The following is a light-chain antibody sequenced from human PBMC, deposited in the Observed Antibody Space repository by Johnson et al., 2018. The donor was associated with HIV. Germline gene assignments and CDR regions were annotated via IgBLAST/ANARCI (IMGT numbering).Light chain of an antibody. V-gene: IGLV1-51*01. J-gene: IGLJ1*01. Sequence: QPVLTQPPSVSAAPGQKVTISCSGSSSNIGNNYVSWYQQIPGRAPKLLIYDNNKRPSGIPDRFSGSKSGTSATLGITGLQTGDEADYYCGTWDSSLSAMGLGTGTKVTVL. CDR3: GTWDSSLSAMG. CDR2: DNN. CDR1: SSNIGNNY.